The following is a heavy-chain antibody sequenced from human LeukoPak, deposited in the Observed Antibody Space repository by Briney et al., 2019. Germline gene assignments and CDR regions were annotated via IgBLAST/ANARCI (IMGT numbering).Heavy chain of an antibody. D-gene: IGHD3-22*01. V-gene: IGHV4-4*02. CDR3: ARDPYYYDRDDASDI. J-gene: IGHJ3*02. Sequence: SETLSLTCAVSGGSISSSNWWSWVRQPPGKGLEWIGEIYHSGSTNYNPSLKSRVTISVDKSKNQFSLKLSSVTAADTAVYYCARDPYYYDRDDASDIWGQGTMVTVSS. CDR1: GGSISSSNW. CDR2: IYHSGST.